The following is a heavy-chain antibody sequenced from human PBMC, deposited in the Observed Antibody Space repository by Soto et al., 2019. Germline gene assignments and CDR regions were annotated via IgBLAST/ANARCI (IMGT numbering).Heavy chain of an antibody. CDR3: ASSPDYDFWSGYNY. CDR2: ISSSSSYI. V-gene: IGHV3-21*01. Sequence: GGSLRLSCAASGFTFSSYSMNWVRQAPGKGLEWVSSISSSSSYIYYADSVKGRFTISRDNAKNSLYLQMSSLRAEDTAVYYCASSPDYDFWSGYNYWGQGTLVTVPS. J-gene: IGHJ4*02. CDR1: GFTFSSYS. D-gene: IGHD3-3*01.